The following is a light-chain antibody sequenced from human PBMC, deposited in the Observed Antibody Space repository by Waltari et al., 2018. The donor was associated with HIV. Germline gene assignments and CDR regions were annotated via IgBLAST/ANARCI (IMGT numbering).Light chain of an antibody. V-gene: IGLV2-11*01. J-gene: IGLJ2*01. CDR1: SSDGGGFKF. CDR3: CSYAGSYTMV. CDR2: DVS. Sequence: QSALTQPRSVSGSPGQSVTISCNGSSSDGGGFKFVSWYQQQPGKAPKVIIHDVSERPSGVPDRFAGSKSGNTASLTISGLQAEDDADYYCCSYAGSYTMVFGGGTKLTVL.